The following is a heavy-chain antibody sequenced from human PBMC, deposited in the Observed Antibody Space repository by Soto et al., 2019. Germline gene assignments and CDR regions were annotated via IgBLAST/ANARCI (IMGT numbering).Heavy chain of an antibody. CDR2: TYYSGET. D-gene: IGHD3-10*01. CDR3: ARGSFPGATVLGY. V-gene: IGHV4-31*03. Sequence: TLSLTCTVSVASISRGAFYWSWFLQHPGKGLEWIGNTYYSGETHYNPPLKSRLTISVDASKNQLSLKLTSVTAADTAVYYCARGSFPGATVLGYWGPGTLVTVSS. J-gene: IGHJ4*02. CDR1: VASISRGAFY.